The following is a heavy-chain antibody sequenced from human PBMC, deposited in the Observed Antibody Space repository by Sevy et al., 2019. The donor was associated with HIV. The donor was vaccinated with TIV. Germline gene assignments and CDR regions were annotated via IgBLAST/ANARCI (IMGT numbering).Heavy chain of an antibody. CDR2: ISAYNGNT. J-gene: IGHJ4*02. CDR3: ARDRRITMVRGVIIKGENFDY. Sequence: APVKVSCKASGYTFTSYGISWVRQAPGQGLEWMGWISAYNGNTNYAQKLQGRVTMTTDTSTSTAYMELRSLRSDDTAVYYCARDRRITMVRGVIIKGENFDYWGQGTLVTVSS. CDR1: GYTFTSYG. D-gene: IGHD3-10*01. V-gene: IGHV1-18*01.